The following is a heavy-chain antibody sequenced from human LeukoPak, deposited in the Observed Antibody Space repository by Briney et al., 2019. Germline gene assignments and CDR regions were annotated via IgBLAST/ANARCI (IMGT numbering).Heavy chain of an antibody. V-gene: IGHV3-74*01. CDR1: GFTFSSYW. J-gene: IGHJ4*02. D-gene: IGHD2-15*01. CDR2: ITSEGSST. CDR3: ARGSSVVALD. Sequence: GGSLRLSCAASGFTFSSYWMHWVRQVPGKGLVWVSRITSEGSSTSYADSVKGRFTISRDNAKNTLYLQMNSLRAGDTAVYYCARGSSVVALDWGQGTLVTVSS.